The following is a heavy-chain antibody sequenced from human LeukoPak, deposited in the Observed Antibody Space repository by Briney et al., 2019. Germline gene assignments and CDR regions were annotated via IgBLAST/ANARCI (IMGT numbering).Heavy chain of an antibody. Sequence: SETLSLTCTVSGGSISSYYWSWIRQPPGKRLEWIGYIYYSGSTNYNPSLKSRVTISVDTSKNQFSLKLSSVTAADTAVYYCARGGDYYGSGSYYAFDPWGQGTLVTVSS. V-gene: IGHV4-59*01. D-gene: IGHD3-10*01. J-gene: IGHJ5*02. CDR3: ARGGDYYGSGSYYAFDP. CDR1: GGSISSYY. CDR2: IYYSGST.